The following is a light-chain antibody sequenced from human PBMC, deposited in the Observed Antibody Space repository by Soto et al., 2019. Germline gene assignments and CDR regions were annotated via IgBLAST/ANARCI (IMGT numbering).Light chain of an antibody. Sequence: DIQMTQSPSTLSASVGDRVTLTRRASQSVTTWLAWYQQKPGKAPKLLIYKASNLESGVPSRFSGSGSGTDFTLTISSLQPEDFATYYCQQSYSTPRTFGQGTKVDI. J-gene: IGKJ1*01. CDR1: QSVTTW. CDR3: QQSYSTPRT. V-gene: IGKV1-5*03. CDR2: KAS.